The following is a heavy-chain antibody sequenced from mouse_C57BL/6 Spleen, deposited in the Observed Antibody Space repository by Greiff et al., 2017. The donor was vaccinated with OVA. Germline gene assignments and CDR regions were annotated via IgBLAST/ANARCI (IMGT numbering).Heavy chain of an antibody. Sequence: VQLQQPGAELVMPGASVKLSCKASGYTFTSYWMHWVKQRPGQGLEWIGEIDPSDSYTNYNQKFKGKSTLTVDKSSSTAYMQLSSLTSEDSAVYYCARSDSSGEAYWGQGTLVTVSA. J-gene: IGHJ3*01. CDR3: ARSDSSGEAY. CDR2: IDPSDSYT. CDR1: GYTFTSYW. V-gene: IGHV1-69*01. D-gene: IGHD3-2*02.